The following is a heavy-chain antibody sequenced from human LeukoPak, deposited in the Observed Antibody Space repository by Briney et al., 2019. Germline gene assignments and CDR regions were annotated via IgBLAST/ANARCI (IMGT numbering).Heavy chain of an antibody. D-gene: IGHD6-13*01. J-gene: IGHJ6*03. Sequence: GGSLRLSCAASGLTVSSNYMSWVRQAPGKGLEWVSIIYRGGKTYYADSVKGRFTISRDNSKNTLYLQMNSLRAGETAVYYCARVGYSSSWHYYMDVWGKGTTVTVSS. V-gene: IGHV3-66*02. CDR1: GLTVSSNY. CDR2: IYRGGKT. CDR3: ARVGYSSSWHYYMDV.